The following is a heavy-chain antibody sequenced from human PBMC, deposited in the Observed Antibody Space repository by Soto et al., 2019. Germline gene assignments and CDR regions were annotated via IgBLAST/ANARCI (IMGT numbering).Heavy chain of an antibody. CDR2: INPNSGGT. J-gene: IGHJ4*02. Sequence: AAVKVSCTSSGYTFTGYYMHWVRQAPGQGLEWMGWINPNSGGTNYAQKFQGRVTMTRDTSISTAYMELSRLRSDDTAGDYCARGYCGGNSWGQGTLVTVSS. CDR1: GYTFTGYY. V-gene: IGHV1-2*02. D-gene: IGHD1-26*01. CDR3: ARGYCGGNS.